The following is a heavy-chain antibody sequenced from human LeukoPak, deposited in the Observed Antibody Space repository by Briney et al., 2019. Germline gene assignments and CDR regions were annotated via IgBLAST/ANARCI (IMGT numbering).Heavy chain of an antibody. CDR2: ITGGGNT. CDR1: GFTFSPYA. Sequence: GGSLGLSCAASGFTFSPYAMSWVRQAPGKGLEWVAGITGGGNTYYADSVEGRFSISRDNSKNTVDLQMNSLRVEDTAVYYCAKDYKSGDGYWDFDYWGQGTLVTVSS. J-gene: IGHJ4*02. V-gene: IGHV3-23*01. CDR3: AKDYKSGDGYWDFDY. D-gene: IGHD5-24*01.